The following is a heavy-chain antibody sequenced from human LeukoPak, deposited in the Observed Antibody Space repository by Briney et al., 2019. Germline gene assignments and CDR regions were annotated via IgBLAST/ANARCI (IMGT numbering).Heavy chain of an antibody. V-gene: IGHV4-34*01. CDR1: GGSFSGYY. Sequence: SETLSLTCAVYGGSFSGYYWSWVRQPPEKGLEWIGEINHSGSTNYNPSLKGRVTISVDTSKNQFSLELTSVTAADTAVYYCARSLSGSYYYYYYYYMDVWGKGTTVTVSS. CDR2: INHSGST. D-gene: IGHD1-26*01. CDR3: ARSLSGSYYYYYYYYMDV. J-gene: IGHJ6*03.